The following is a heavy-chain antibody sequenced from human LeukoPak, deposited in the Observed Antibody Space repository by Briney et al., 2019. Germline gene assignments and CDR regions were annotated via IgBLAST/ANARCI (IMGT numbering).Heavy chain of an antibody. CDR1: GYTFTSYY. D-gene: IGHD2-15*01. CDR2: INPSGGST. CDR3: ARDPPGCSGGSCYPSYYFDY. V-gene: IGHV1-46*01. Sequence: ASVKVSCKASGYTFTSYYMHWVRQAPGQGLEWMGIINPSGGSTSYAQKFQGRVTMTRDTSTSTVYMELSSLRSEDTAVYYCARDPPGCSGGSCYPSYYFDYWGQGTPVTVSS. J-gene: IGHJ4*02.